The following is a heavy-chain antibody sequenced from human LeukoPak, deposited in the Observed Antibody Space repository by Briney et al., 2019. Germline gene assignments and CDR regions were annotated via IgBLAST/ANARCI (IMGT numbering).Heavy chain of an antibody. D-gene: IGHD3-22*01. Sequence: PSETLSLTCAVYGGSFSGYYWGWIRQPPGKGLEWIGSIYHSGSTYYNPSLKSRVTISVDTSKNQFSLKLSSVTAADTTVYYCAREDSEGEFYYDSSGCIDYWGQGTLVTVSS. CDR2: IYHSGST. V-gene: IGHV4-38-2*02. CDR1: GGSFSGYY. J-gene: IGHJ4*02. CDR3: AREDSEGEFYYDSSGCIDY.